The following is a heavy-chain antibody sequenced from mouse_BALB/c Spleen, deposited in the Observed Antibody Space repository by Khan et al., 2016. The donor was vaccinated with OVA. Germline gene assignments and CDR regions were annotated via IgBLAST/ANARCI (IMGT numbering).Heavy chain of an antibody. CDR2: IYWDDHK. J-gene: IGHJ2*01. CDR3: VRRRDWYFDY. V-gene: IGHV8-12*01. D-gene: IGHD3-3*01. Sequence: QVTLKESGPGTLQPSQTLSLTCSFAGFSLSISGMGVSWIRQPSGKGLEWLAHIYWDDHKRYNPSMKSRLTISKATSRNQVFLKITNVEPADTATYYCVRRRDWYFDYWGQGTTLTVSS. CDR1: GFSLSISGMG.